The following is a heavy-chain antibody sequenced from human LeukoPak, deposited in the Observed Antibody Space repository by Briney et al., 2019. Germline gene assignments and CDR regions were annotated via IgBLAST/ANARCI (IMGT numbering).Heavy chain of an antibody. CDR2: INKDGSEK. CDR1: GFSLRNYW. CDR3: VRGGDCLIFPTDS. Sequence: GGSLRLSCAASGFSLRNYWMSWVRQAPGKGLEWVANINKDGSEKFYLDSVKGRFSISRDDAKNSVYLEMNSLRAEDTAVYYCVRGGDCLIFPTDSWGQGTLVTVSS. J-gene: IGHJ4*02. V-gene: IGHV3-7*01. D-gene: IGHD2-21*01.